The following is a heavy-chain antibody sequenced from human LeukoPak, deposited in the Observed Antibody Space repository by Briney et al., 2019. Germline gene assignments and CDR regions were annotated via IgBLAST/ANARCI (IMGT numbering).Heavy chain of an antibody. D-gene: IGHD3-22*01. CDR1: GGSISTYY. CDR2: IYYTGDT. J-gene: IGHJ6*02. CDR3: ARSYDSRGYYYYGMDV. V-gene: IGHV4-59*01. Sequence: SETLSLTCTVSGGSISTYYWSWIRQPPGKGLQWIGYIYYTGDTDYNPSLKSRVTISLDTSKNEFSLRLSSVTAADTAVYYCARSYDSRGYYYYGMDVWGQGTTVTVSS.